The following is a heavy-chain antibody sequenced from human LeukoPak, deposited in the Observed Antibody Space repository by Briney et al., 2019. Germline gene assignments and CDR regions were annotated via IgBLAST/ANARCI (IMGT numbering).Heavy chain of an antibody. D-gene: IGHD1-26*01. Sequence: SETLSLTCSVSGGSITNSYWSWIRQPPGKGLEWIGYIYYTGSTTYSPSYKSRVTISVDTSRNQISLKLTSVTAADTAVYYCARHVAVGETAWGQGTLVTVFS. V-gene: IGHV4-59*08. J-gene: IGHJ5*02. CDR1: GGSITNSY. CDR2: IYYTGST. CDR3: ARHVAVGETA.